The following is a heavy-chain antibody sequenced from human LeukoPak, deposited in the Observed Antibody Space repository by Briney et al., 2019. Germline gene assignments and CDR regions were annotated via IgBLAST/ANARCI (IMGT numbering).Heavy chain of an antibody. V-gene: IGHV4-59*01. J-gene: IGHJ6*02. CDR1: GVSITNYY. CDR3: ARGYDIDV. Sequence: PSETLSLTCTVSGVSITNYYWSWIRQPPGKALEWIGYIYYTGTTKYNPSLMSRATISLDTSKNQFSLKLTSVTAADTALFFCARGYDIDVWGQGTTVTVSS. CDR2: IYYTGTT.